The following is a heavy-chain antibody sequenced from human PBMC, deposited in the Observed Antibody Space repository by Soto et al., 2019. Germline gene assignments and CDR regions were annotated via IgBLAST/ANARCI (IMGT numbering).Heavy chain of an antibody. CDR2: IFPGDSDT. V-gene: IGHV5-51*01. J-gene: IGHJ4*02. CDR3: ARRGAGYNYDY. CDR1: GYSFPGFW. Sequence: ESLKISCGASGYSFPGFWIGWVRQMPGKGLEWLGIIFPGDSDTRYSPSFQGQVTISVDKSISTAYLQWSSLKASDTAMYYCARRGAGYNYDYWGQGTLVTVSS. D-gene: IGHD5-12*01.